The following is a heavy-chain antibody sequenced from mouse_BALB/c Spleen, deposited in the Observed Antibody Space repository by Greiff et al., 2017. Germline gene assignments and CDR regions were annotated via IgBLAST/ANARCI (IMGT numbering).Heavy chain of an antibody. J-gene: IGHJ4*01. V-gene: IGHV7-1*02. CDR2: SRNKANDYTT. CDR1: GFTFSDFY. Sequence: VKLMESGGGLVQPGGSLRLSCATSGFTFSDFYMEWVRQPPGKRLEWIAASRNKANDYTTEYSASVKGRFIVSRDTSQSILYLQMNALRAEDTAIYYCARDVDYGAMDYWGQGTSVTVSS. CDR3: ARDVDYGAMDY.